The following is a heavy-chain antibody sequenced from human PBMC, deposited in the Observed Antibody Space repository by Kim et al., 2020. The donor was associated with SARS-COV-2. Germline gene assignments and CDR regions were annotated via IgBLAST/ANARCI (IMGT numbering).Heavy chain of an antibody. CDR2: INHSGST. V-gene: IGHV4-34*01. CDR1: GGSFSGYY. Sequence: SETLSLTCAVYGGSFSGYYWSWIRQPPGKGLEWIGEINHSGSTNYNPSLKSRVTISVDTSKNQFSLKLSSVTAADTAVYYCASFGRYCSGGSCYGAHFDYWGQGTLVTASS. D-gene: IGHD2-15*01. CDR3: ASFGRYCSGGSCYGAHFDY. J-gene: IGHJ4*02.